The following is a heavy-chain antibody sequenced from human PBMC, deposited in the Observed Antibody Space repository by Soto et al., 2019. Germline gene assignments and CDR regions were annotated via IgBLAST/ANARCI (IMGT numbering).Heavy chain of an antibody. V-gene: IGHV1-69*02. CDR1: GGTFSSYT. Sequence: QVQLVQSGAEVKKPGSSVKVSCKASGGTFSSYTISWVRQAPGQGLEWMGRIIPILGIANYAQKFQGRVMITADKSTSTAYMELSSLRSEDTAVYYCARLRDSDGMDVWGQGTTVTVSS. CDR2: IIPILGIA. CDR3: ARLRDSDGMDV. D-gene: IGHD1-26*01. J-gene: IGHJ6*02.